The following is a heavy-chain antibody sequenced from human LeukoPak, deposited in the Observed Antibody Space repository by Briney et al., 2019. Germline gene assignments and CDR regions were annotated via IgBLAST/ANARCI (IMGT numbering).Heavy chain of an antibody. CDR2: IYYSGST. J-gene: IGHJ3*02. CDR1: GGSISSHY. Sequence: SETLSLTCTVSGGSISSHYWSWIRQPPGKGLGWIGYIYYSGSTNYNPSLKSRVTISVDTSKNQFSLKLSSVTGADTAVYYCARDDSNYGMRGDAFDIWGQGTMVTVSS. V-gene: IGHV4-59*11. CDR3: ARDDSNYGMRGDAFDI. D-gene: IGHD4-11*01.